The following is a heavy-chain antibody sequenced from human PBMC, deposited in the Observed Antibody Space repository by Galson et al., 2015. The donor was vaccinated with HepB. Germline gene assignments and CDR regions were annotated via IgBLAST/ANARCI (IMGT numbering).Heavy chain of an antibody. CDR3: ARGGSITIFGLWFDP. D-gene: IGHD3-3*01. V-gene: IGHV3-21*01. Sequence: SLRLSCAASGFTFSSYSMNWVRQAPGKGLEWVSSISSSSSYIYYADSVKGRFTISRDNAKNSLYLQMNSLRAEDTAVYYCARGGSITIFGLWFDPWGQGTLVTVSS. CDR2: ISSSSSYI. J-gene: IGHJ5*02. CDR1: GFTFSSYS.